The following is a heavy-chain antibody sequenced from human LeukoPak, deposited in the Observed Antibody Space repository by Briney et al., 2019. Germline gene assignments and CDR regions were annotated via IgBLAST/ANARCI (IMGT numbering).Heavy chain of an antibody. CDR2: IIPIFGTA. V-gene: IGHV1-69*13. D-gene: IGHD6-6*01. J-gene: IGHJ3*02. CDR1: GGTFSSYA. CDR3: ASGCLRAARPSLHDAFDI. Sequence: GASVKVSCKASGGTFSSYAISWVRQAPGQGLEWMGGIIPIFGTANYAQRFQGRVTITADESTSTAYMELSSLRSEDTAVYYCASGCLRAARPSLHDAFDIWGQGTMVTVSS.